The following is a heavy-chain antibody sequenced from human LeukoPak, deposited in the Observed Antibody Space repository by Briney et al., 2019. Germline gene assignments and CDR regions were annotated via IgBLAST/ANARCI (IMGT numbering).Heavy chain of an antibody. CDR3: ARDSVYCSSTSCYYYGMDV. Sequence: RSQTLSLTCTVSGGSISSGDYYWSWNRQPPGKGLEWIGYIYYSGSTYYNPSLKSRVTISVDTSKNQFSLKLSSVTAADTAVYYCARDSVYCSSTSCYYYGMDVWGQGTTVTVSS. CDR2: IYYSGST. CDR1: GGSISSGDYY. V-gene: IGHV4-30-4*01. J-gene: IGHJ6*02. D-gene: IGHD2-2*01.